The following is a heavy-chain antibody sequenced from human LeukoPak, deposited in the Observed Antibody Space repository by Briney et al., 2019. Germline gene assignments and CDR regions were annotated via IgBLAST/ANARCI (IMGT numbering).Heavy chain of an antibody. CDR1: GFSVRTNY. CDR3: ARAAYQLFYSDSSGDYGDGFDD. J-gene: IGHJ3*01. CDR2: IYSGGTI. V-gene: IGHV3-53*01. Sequence: GWSLTLSCTASGFSVRTNYMSWVRQAPGKGLEWVAVIYSGGTIRYADSVKSRFIISRDNFRDTLHIQMNSLRVDDTAVCYWARAAYQLFYSDSSGDYGDGFDDWGQGTVVTVSS. D-gene: IGHD3-22*01.